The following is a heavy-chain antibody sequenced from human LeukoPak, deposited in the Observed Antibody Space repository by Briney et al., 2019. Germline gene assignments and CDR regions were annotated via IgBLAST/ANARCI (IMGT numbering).Heavy chain of an antibody. J-gene: IGHJ3*02. CDR2: ISYDGSNK. D-gene: IGHD1-26*01. V-gene: IGHV3-30-3*01. Sequence: GGSLRLSCAASGFTFSSYAMHWDRQAPGKGLEWVVVISYDGSNKYYADSVKGRFTISRDNSKNTLYLQMDSLRAEDTAVYYCALRSYVAFISSKTNDIWGQGTMVTVSS. CDR3: ALRSYVAFISSKTNDI. CDR1: GFTFSSYA.